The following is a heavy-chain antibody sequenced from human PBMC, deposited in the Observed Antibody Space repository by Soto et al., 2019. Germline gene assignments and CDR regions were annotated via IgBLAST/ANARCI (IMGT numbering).Heavy chain of an antibody. CDR2: ISGSDGST. CDR1: GLTFSNYA. Sequence: EVQLLESGGGLVQPGGSLRLSCAASGLTFSNYAMTWVRQAPGKGLEWVSSISGSDGSTYYADSVKGRFTISRDNSKNTLYLQINSRRVEDTAVYYCAKYCGGDCYNVFDVWGQGTMVTVSS. J-gene: IGHJ3*01. V-gene: IGHV3-23*01. D-gene: IGHD2-21*02. CDR3: AKYCGGDCYNVFDV.